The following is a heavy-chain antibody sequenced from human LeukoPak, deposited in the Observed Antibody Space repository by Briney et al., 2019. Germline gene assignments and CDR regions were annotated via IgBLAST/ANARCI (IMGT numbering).Heavy chain of an antibody. D-gene: IGHD1-26*01. CDR1: GFTFSSYA. CDR2: ISGSGGST. Sequence: GGSLRLSCAASGFTFSSYAMSWVRQAPGKGLEWVSAISGSGGSTYYADSVKGRFTISRDNSKNTLYLQMNSLRAEDAAVYYCAKGGYSGSYFDYWGQGTLVTVSS. J-gene: IGHJ4*02. CDR3: AKGGYSGSYFDY. V-gene: IGHV3-23*01.